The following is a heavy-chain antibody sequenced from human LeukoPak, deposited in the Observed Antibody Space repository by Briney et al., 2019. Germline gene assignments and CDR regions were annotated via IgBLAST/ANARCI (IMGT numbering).Heavy chain of an antibody. J-gene: IGHJ3*02. Sequence: SETLSLTCAVYGGSFSGYYWSWIRQPPGKGLEWIGEINHSGSTNYNPSLKSRVTISVGTSKNQFSLKLSSVTAADTAVYYCARAHDLNTYCSGGSCYSGAFDIWGQGTMVTVSS. CDR2: INHSGST. V-gene: IGHV4-34*01. CDR1: GGSFSGYY. D-gene: IGHD2-15*01. CDR3: ARAHDLNTYCSGGSCYSGAFDI.